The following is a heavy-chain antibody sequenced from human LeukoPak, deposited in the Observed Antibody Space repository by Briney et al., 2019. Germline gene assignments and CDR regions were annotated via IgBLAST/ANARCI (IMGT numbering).Heavy chain of an antibody. Sequence: GGSLRLSCAASGFTFSTYWMSWVRQAPGKGLEWVANIKQDGSEKYYVDSVKGRFTISRDNAKNSLYLQMDSLRGEDTAVYYCAGGVFGVVIDYWGQGTLVTVSS. D-gene: IGHD3-3*01. CDR2: IKQDGSEK. CDR1: GFTFSTYW. CDR3: AGGVFGVVIDY. J-gene: IGHJ4*02. V-gene: IGHV3-7*04.